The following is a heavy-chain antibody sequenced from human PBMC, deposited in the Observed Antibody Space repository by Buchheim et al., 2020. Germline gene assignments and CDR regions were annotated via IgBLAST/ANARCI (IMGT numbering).Heavy chain of an antibody. Sequence: QLQLQESGPGLVKPSETLSLTCTVSGGSISSSSYYWGWIRQPPGKGLEWIGSIYYSGSTYYNPSLKSRVTISVDTSKNQFSLKLSSVTAADTAVYYCCGYCSGGSCHYGPIDYWGQGTL. CDR3: CGYCSGGSCHYGPIDY. CDR2: IYYSGST. J-gene: IGHJ4*02. D-gene: IGHD2-15*01. CDR1: GGSISSSSYY. V-gene: IGHV4-39*01.